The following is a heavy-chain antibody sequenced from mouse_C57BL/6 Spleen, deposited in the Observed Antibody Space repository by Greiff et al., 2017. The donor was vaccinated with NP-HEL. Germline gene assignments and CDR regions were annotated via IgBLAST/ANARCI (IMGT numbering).Heavy chain of an antibody. V-gene: IGHV5-17*01. CDR1: GFTFSDYG. J-gene: IGHJ4*01. CDR2: ISSGSSTI. CDR3: ARTGWGPMDY. Sequence: EVMLVESGGGLVKPGGSLKLSCAASGFTFSDYGMHWVRQAPEKGLEWVAYISSGSSTIYYADTVKGRFTISRDNAKNTLFLQMTSLRSEDTAMYYCARTGWGPMDYWGQGTSVTVSS.